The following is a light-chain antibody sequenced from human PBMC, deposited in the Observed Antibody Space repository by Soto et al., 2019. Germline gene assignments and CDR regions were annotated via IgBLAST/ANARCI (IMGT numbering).Light chain of an antibody. CDR3: QQYCNSRGT. CDR1: QSLSNNIY. Sequence: EIVLTQSPCTLSLSPGERATLSCRASQSLSNNIYLAWYQQKPGQAPRLLIYGASSRATGIPARYSGSGSGTEFNVSISSLQSEDFAVYYCQQYCNSRGTLGQGTKVDIK. J-gene: IGKJ1*01. V-gene: IGKV3-20*01. CDR2: GAS.